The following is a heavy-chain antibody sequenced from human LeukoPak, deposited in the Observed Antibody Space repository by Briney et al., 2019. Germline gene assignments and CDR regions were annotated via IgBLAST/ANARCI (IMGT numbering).Heavy chain of an antibody. CDR1: GGSISSYY. CDR2: IYYSGST. J-gene: IGHJ4*02. CDR3: ARDRGGLFPDY. D-gene: IGHD3-10*02. Sequence: PSETLSLTCTVSGGSISSYYWSWIRQPPGKGLEWIGYIYYSGSTNYNPSLKSRVTISVDTSKNQFSLTLSSVTAADTAVYYCARDRGGLFPDYWGQGTLVTVSS. V-gene: IGHV4-59*01.